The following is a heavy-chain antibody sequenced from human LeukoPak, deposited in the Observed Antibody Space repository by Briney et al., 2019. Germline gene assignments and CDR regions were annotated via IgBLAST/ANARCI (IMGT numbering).Heavy chain of an antibody. V-gene: IGHV4-61*01. D-gene: IGHD3-10*01. J-gene: IGHJ6*02. CDR3: ARVLGSGSYYPLYYYYGMDV. Sequence: PSETLSLTCTVSGGSVSSGSYYWSWIRQPPGKGLEWIGYIYYSGSTNYNPSLKSRVTISVDTSKNQFSLKVSSVTAADTAVYYCARVLGSGSYYPLYYYYGMDVWGQGTTVTVSS. CDR2: IYYSGST. CDR1: GGSVSSGSYY.